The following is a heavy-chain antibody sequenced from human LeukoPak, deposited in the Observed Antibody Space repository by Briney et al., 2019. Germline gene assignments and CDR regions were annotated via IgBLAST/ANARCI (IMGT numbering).Heavy chain of an antibody. CDR2: VKSKTDGGTT. CDR1: GFTFSNVC. Sequence: GGSPRLSCAASGFTFSNVCMAWVRQAPGKGLEWIGRVKSKTDGGTTDYAAPVEGRFTISRDDSKNTLYLQMNSLKTEDTAVYYCTTYSSDSSGYYQFDYWGQGTLVTVSS. D-gene: IGHD3-22*01. CDR3: TTYSSDSSGYYQFDY. V-gene: IGHV3-15*01. J-gene: IGHJ4*02.